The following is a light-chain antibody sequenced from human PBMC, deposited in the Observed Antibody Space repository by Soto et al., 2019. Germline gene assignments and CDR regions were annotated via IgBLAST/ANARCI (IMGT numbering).Light chain of an antibody. CDR3: QQYGSSRT. CDR2: GAS. J-gene: IGKJ1*01. Sequence: EIVLTQSPGTLSLSPGERATLSCRASQSVSSSYLAWYQQKPGQAPRLLIYGASSRATGIPDRFSGSGSGTDFTLTISRQEPEDFAVYYCQQYGSSRTLGQGTKVDIK. V-gene: IGKV3-20*01. CDR1: QSVSSSY.